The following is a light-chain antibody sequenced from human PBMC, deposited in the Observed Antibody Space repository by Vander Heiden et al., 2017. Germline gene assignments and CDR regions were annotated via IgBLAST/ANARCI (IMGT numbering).Light chain of an antibody. J-gene: IGKJ1*01. CDR1: QSVSSY. Sequence: EIALTQSPATLSLSPGEGATRSCRASQSVSSYLAWYQHKPGQAPRLLIYEASNRATGVPARFSGTGSGTDFTLTISSLEPEDFAVYYCQHRSGWLPGTFGQGTKVEIK. CDR2: EAS. V-gene: IGKV3-11*01. CDR3: QHRSGWLPGT.